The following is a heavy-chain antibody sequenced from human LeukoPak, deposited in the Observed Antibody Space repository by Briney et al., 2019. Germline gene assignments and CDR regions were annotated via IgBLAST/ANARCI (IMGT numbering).Heavy chain of an antibody. CDR3: AKGYSGLLVYALDV. Sequence: GGSLRLSCAGSGFTFSDHYIDWVRQAPGKGPEWVGRSRNKANSDTTEYAASVKGRFSISRDDSKNLQFLLMNSLRTEDTAVYYCAKGYSGLLVYALDVWGPGTRVTVS. D-gene: IGHD5-12*01. CDR2: SRNKANSDTT. CDR1: GFTFSDHY. V-gene: IGHV3-72*01. J-gene: IGHJ3*01.